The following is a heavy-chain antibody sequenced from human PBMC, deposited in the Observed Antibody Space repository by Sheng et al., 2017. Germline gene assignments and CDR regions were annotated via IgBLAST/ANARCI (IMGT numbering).Heavy chain of an antibody. CDR2: IRYDGGNK. V-gene: IGHV3-30*02. CDR1: GFTFRSCG. J-gene: IGHJ3*02. Sequence: QVRLVESGGGVVQPGGSLRLSCAASGFTFRSCGMHWVRQAPGKGLHWVTFIRYDGGNKYYTDSVKGRFTISRDNTKNTLYLQMNSLRVEDTAVYYCAKDYYDSSGYLGDAFDIWGQGTMVTVSS. D-gene: IGHD3-22*01. CDR3: AKDYYDSSGYLGDAFDI.